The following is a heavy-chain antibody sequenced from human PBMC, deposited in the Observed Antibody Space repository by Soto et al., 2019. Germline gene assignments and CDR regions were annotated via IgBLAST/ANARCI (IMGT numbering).Heavy chain of an antibody. Sequence: GGSLRLSCAASGFTFSSYAMSWVRQAPGKGLEWVSAISGSGGSTYYADSVKGRFTISRDNSKNTLYLQMNSLRAEDTAVYYCAKDLTWSLMVRGAQGDDYWGQGTLVTVSS. CDR2: ISGSGGST. J-gene: IGHJ4*02. CDR3: AKDLTWSLMVRGAQGDDY. V-gene: IGHV3-23*01. D-gene: IGHD3-10*01. CDR1: GFTFSSYA.